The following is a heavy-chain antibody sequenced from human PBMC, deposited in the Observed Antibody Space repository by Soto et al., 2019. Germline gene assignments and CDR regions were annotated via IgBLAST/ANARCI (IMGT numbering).Heavy chain of an antibody. CDR3: AKDISGTRMPRHQITVRGVTFDY. V-gene: IGHV3-43*01. Sequence: PGGSLSLSCAASGFTFDDYTMHWVRQAPGKGLEWVSLISWDGGSTYYADSVKGRFTISRDNSKNSLYLQMNSLRTEDTALYYCAKDISGTRMPRHQITVRGVTFDYWGQGTLVTVSS. CDR1: GFTFDDYT. J-gene: IGHJ4*02. CDR2: ISWDGGST. D-gene: IGHD3-16*01.